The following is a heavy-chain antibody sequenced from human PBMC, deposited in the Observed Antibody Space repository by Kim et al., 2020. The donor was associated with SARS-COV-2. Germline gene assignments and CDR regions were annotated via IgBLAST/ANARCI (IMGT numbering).Heavy chain of an antibody. D-gene: IGHD3-16*01. V-gene: IGHV4-4*02. CDR3: ARCELRLGGAWNYYYGMDV. J-gene: IGHJ6*02. CDR1: GGSISSSNW. Sequence: SETLSLTCAVSGGSISSSNWWSWVRQPPGKGLEWIGEIYHSGSTNYNPSLKSRVTISVDKSKNQFSLKLSSVTAADTAVYYCARCELRLGGAWNYYYGMDVWGQGTTVTVSS. CDR2: IYHSGST.